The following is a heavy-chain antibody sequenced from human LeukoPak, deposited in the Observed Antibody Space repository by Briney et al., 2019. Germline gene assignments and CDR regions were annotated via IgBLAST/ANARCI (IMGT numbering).Heavy chain of an antibody. J-gene: IGHJ4*02. Sequence: PGGSLRLSCAVSGFTFSSYSMNWVRQAPGKGLEWVSSISSSSSYIYYADSVKGRFTISRDNAKNSLYLQMNSLGAEDTAVYYCARVHYYDSSGPFDYWGQGTLVTVSS. D-gene: IGHD3-22*01. CDR1: GFTFSSYS. CDR2: ISSSSSYI. CDR3: ARVHYYDSSGPFDY. V-gene: IGHV3-21*01.